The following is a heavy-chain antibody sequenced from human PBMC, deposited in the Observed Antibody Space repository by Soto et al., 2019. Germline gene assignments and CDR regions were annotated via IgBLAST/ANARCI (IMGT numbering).Heavy chain of an antibody. V-gene: IGHV4-4*07. D-gene: IGHD5-18*01. CDR3: ARHFDVNTALDYYYFDL. J-gene: IGHJ2*01. CDR1: GVSISPYY. Sequence: QVQLQESGPGLVKTSETLSLPCTVSGVSISPYYWTWIRQPAGKGLDWLGHLSSSGRATYNPSLKNRVTMSGFRYHFSLTLKSVTAADTAVYYCARHFDVNTALDYYYFDLWGRGDLVTVSS. CDR2: LSSSGRA.